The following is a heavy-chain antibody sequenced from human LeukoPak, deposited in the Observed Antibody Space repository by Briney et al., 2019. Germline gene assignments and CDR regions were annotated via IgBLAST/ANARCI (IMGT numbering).Heavy chain of an antibody. V-gene: IGHV4-59*01. Sequence: WETLSLTCSVSGGSISGYYWNWIRLPPGKGLEWIGYIYYTGSTNYNPSLQSRVTISGDTSKKQLSLKLTSLTAADTALYYCARGVTNYNWFDPWGQGTLVTVSS. D-gene: IGHD1-7*01. CDR3: ARGVTNYNWFDP. CDR2: IYYTGST. CDR1: GGSISGYY. J-gene: IGHJ5*02.